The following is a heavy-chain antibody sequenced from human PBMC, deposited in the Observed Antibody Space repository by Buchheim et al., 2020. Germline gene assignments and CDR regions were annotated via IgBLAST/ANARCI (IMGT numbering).Heavy chain of an antibody. CDR2: IDWDEDE. Sequence: QVTLRESGPALVKPTQTLTLTCSFSGFPLSTNRMCVSWMRQPPGKALEWLARIDWDEDEYYSASLRASPTIPKDTPRNQVGLTLTNVGPADTGTYYCARSPTDYFYQYGMDVWGQGTT. V-gene: IGHV2-70*15. CDR3: ARSPTDYFYQYGMDV. CDR1: GFPLSTNRMC. J-gene: IGHJ6*02.